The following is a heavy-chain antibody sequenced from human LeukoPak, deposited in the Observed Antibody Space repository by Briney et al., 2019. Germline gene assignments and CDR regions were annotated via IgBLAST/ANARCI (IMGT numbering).Heavy chain of an antibody. Sequence: PSETLSLTCTVSGGSISSGGYYWSWIRQHPGKGLEWIGYIYYSGSTYYNPSLKSRVTISVDTSKNQFSLKLSSVTAADTAVYYCARERDYYDSSGYYWGQGILVTVSS. CDR3: ARERDYYDSSGYY. CDR1: GGSISSGGYY. J-gene: IGHJ4*02. D-gene: IGHD3-22*01. V-gene: IGHV4-31*03. CDR2: IYYSGST.